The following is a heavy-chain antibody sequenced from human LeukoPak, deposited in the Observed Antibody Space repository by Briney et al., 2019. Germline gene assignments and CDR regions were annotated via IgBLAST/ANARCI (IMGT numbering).Heavy chain of an antibody. D-gene: IGHD3-10*01. CDR2: IYYSGST. Sequence: ASETLSLTCTVSGGSISSSSYYWGWIRQPPGKGLEWIGSIYYSGSTYYNPSLKSRVTISVDTSKNQFSLKLSFVTAADTAVYYCARESYYGSGSEGYFAYWGQGTLVTVSS. CDR3: ARESYYGSGSEGYFAY. J-gene: IGHJ4*02. CDR1: GGSISSSSYY. V-gene: IGHV4-39*07.